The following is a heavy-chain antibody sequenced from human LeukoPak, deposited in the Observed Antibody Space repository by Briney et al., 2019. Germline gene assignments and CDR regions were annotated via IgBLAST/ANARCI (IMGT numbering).Heavy chain of an antibody. J-gene: IGHJ3*02. CDR3: ARDAGLRFLEWQSDAFDI. V-gene: IGHV1-69*13. Sequence: SVKVSCKASGGTFSSYAISWVRQAPGQGLEWMGGIIPIFGTANYAQKFQGRVTITADESTSTAYMELSSLRSDDTAVYYCARDAGLRFLEWQSDAFDIWGQGTMVTVSS. D-gene: IGHD3-3*01. CDR1: GGTFSSYA. CDR2: IIPIFGTA.